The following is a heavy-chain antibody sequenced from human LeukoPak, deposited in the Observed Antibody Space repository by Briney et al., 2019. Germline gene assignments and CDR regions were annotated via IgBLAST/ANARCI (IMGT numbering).Heavy chain of an antibody. CDR2: IWSDGSNK. Sequence: GGSLRLSCAASGFTFSSYVMNWVRQAPGKGLEWVAVIWSDGSNKYYADSVKGRFTISRDNSKNTLFLQMNTLRAEDTAVYYCARAPVAASYYFDYWGQGTLVTVSS. J-gene: IGHJ4*02. CDR1: GFTFSSYV. CDR3: ARAPVAASYYFDY. V-gene: IGHV3-33*08. D-gene: IGHD6-19*01.